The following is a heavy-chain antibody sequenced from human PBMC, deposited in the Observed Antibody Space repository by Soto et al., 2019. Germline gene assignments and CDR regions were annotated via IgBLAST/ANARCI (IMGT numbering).Heavy chain of an antibody. J-gene: IGHJ6*02. V-gene: IGHV5-51*01. CDR1: GYSFTSYW. CDR2: IYPGDSDT. Sequence: GESLKISCKGSGYSFTSYWIGWVRQMPGKGLEWMGIIYPGDSDTRYSPSFQGQVTISADKSISTAYLQWSSLKASDTAMYYCARARYCSSTSCPHRDYYGMAVWGQGTTVTVSS. CDR3: ARARYCSSTSCPHRDYYGMAV. D-gene: IGHD2-2*01.